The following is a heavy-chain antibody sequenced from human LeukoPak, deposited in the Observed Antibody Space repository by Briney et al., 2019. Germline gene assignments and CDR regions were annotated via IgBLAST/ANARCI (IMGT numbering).Heavy chain of an antibody. D-gene: IGHD6-19*01. CDR2: ISGSGGST. V-gene: IGHV3-23*01. CDR3: AKDRSAQWLVLPSDY. CDR1: GFTFSSYA. J-gene: IGHJ4*02. Sequence: PGGSLRLSCAASGFTFSSYAMSWVRQAPGKGLEWVPAISGSGGSTYYADSVKGRFTISRDNSKNTLYLQMNSLRAEDTAVYYCAKDRSAQWLVLPSDYWGQGTLVTVSS.